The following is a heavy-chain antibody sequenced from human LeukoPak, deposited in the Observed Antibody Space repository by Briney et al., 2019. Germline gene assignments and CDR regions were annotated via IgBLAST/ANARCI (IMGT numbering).Heavy chain of an antibody. CDR2: IKKDGSEK. D-gene: IGHD2-15*01. CDR1: GFTFSNYW. J-gene: IGHJ3*01. Sequence: GGSLRLSCAASGFTFSNYWMSWVRQAPGKGLEWVANIKKDGSEKDYVDSVKGRFTISRDNAKNSLYLHMNSLRAEDTAVYYCARGGGYCSGSSCFGDAFDVWGQGTRVTVSS. V-gene: IGHV3-7*01. CDR3: ARGGGYCSGSSCFGDAFDV.